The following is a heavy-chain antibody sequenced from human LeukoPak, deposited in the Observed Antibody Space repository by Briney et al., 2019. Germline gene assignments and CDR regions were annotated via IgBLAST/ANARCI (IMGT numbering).Heavy chain of an antibody. D-gene: IGHD6-6*01. CDR1: GFTFSSYS. V-gene: IGHV3-21*01. CDR3: ARREYSSSSVVGAFDI. Sequence: KPGGSLRLSCAASGFTFSSYSMNWVRQAPGKGLEWVSSISSSSSYIYYADSVKGRFTISRDNAKNSLYLQMNSLRAEDTAVYYCARREYSSSSVVGAFDIWGQGTMVTVSS. CDR2: ISSSSSYI. J-gene: IGHJ3*02.